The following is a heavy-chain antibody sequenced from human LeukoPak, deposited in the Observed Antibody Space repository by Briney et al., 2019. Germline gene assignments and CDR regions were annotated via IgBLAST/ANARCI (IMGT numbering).Heavy chain of an antibody. CDR3: ARGPSGYHNT. CDR2: ISGSDGTT. D-gene: IGHD5-12*01. Sequence: GGSLRLSCAASGFTFSSYAMSWVRQAPGKGLEWVSAISGSDGTTYYADSVKGRFTISRDNSKNTLYLQMNSLRAEDTAVYYCARGPSGYHNTGGRGTLVTVSS. CDR1: GFTFSSYA. J-gene: IGHJ4*02. V-gene: IGHV3-23*01.